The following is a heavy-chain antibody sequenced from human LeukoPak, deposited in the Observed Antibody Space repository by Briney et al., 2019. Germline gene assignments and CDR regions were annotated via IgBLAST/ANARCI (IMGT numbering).Heavy chain of an antibody. D-gene: IGHD6-19*01. CDR3: ARDLYSSRTNDAFVI. CDR1: GYSISSGYY. J-gene: IGHJ3*02. V-gene: IGHV4-38-2*02. Sequence: SETLSLTCTVSGYSISSGYYWGWIRQSPETGLEWIASIYHSGNTYYNPSLKNRVTISIDTSKNQFSLKLRSVTAADAAVYHCARDLYSSRTNDAFVIWGQGTMVTVSS. CDR2: IYHSGNT.